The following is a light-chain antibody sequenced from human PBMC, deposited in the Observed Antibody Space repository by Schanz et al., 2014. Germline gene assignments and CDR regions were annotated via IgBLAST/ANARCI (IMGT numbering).Light chain of an antibody. CDR3: QSFDSSLTHRV. CDR2: DNN. V-gene: IGLV1-40*01. CDR1: SSNIGAGYV. Sequence: QSVLTQPPSVSGAPGQRVTISCTGSSSNIGAGYVVHWYQHLPGTAPKLLIYDNNNRPSGVPDRFSGSKSGTSASLAITGLQAEDEADYYCQSFDSSLTHRVFGGGTKLTVL. J-gene: IGLJ3*02.